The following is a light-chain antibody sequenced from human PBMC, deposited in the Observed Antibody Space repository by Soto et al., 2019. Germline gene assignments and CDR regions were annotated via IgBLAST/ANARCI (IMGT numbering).Light chain of an antibody. CDR1: SSDLGGYSY. CDR2: EVS. J-gene: IGLJ1*01. Sequence: QAVVTQPASVSGSPGQSMTDYCTGTSSDLGGYSYVSWYQHHPGKAPKLMIYEVSNRPSGVSNRFSGSKSGNTASLTISGLQAEDEAEYYCSSYTSSDTLVFGTGTKVTVL. V-gene: IGLV2-14*01. CDR3: SSYTSSDTLV.